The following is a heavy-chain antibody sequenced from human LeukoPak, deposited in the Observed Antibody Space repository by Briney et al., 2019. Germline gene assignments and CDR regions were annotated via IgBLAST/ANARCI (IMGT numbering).Heavy chain of an antibody. J-gene: IGHJ3*02. CDR2: ISYDGSNK. Sequence: GRSLRLFCAASGFTFSSYAMHWVRQAPGKGLEWVAVISYDGSNKYYADSVKGRFTISRDNSKNTLYLQMNSLRAEDTAVYYCARDGYSSSADAFDIWGQGTMVTVSS. CDR1: GFTFSSYA. V-gene: IGHV3-30-3*01. CDR3: ARDGYSSSADAFDI. D-gene: IGHD6-6*01.